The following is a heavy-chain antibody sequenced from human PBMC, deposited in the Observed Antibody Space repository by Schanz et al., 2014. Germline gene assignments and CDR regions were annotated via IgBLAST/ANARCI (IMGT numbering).Heavy chain of an antibody. J-gene: IGHJ6*02. V-gene: IGHV4-59*08. Sequence: QVQLQESGPGLVRPSETLSLTCTVSGVSISSFYWSWIRQSPGQGLEYFGYIYGGGSTSYNPPFKSRFTRTFDTSRNAFPLKPSSVTAADTAVYYCTRMSLRRGDYGGLDVWGQGTTVIVSS. CDR2: IYGGGST. CDR1: GVSISSFY. D-gene: IGHD3-10*01. CDR3: TRMSLRRGDYGGLDV.